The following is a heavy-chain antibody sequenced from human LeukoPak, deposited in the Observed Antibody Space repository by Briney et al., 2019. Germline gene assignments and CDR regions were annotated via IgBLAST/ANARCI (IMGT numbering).Heavy chain of an antibody. CDR1: ARSTSSNY. CDR2: IYYGGST. Sequence: SESLSLTSTVSARSTSSNYWSWIRQPEGKGLGWIGYIYYGGSTNYNPSLKGRVTRSVDTSKNQLCLKLSSVTAADTAVYYCALATTPFDAFDIWGQGTMVTVSS. CDR3: ALATTPFDAFDI. D-gene: IGHD1-14*01. J-gene: IGHJ3*02. V-gene: IGHV4-59*01.